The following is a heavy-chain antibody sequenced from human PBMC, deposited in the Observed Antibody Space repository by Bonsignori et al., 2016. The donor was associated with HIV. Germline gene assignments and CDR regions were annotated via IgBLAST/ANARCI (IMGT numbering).Heavy chain of an antibody. D-gene: IGHD6-19*01. CDR2: ISWNSGSI. V-gene: IGHV3-9*01. J-gene: IGHJ3*02. Sequence: GGSLRLSCAASGFTFDDYAMHWVRQAPGKGLEWVSGISWNSGSIGYADSVKGRFTISRDNAKNSLYLQMNSLRAEDTALYYCAKDRPHSSGWWGAFDIWGQGTMVTVSS. CDR1: GFTFDDYA. CDR3: AKDRPHSSGWWGAFDI.